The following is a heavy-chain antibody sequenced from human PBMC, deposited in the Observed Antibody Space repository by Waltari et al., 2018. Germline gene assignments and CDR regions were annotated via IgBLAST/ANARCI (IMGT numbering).Heavy chain of an antibody. CDR2: INADGRAT. J-gene: IGHJ4*02. CDR1: GFTFSAYR. CDR3: AIQISGVVF. D-gene: IGHD3-3*01. Sequence: EVQLVESGGGLVQPGGSLRLSCAASGFTFSAYRMPWVRQAPGKGLVWVSLINADGRATLYADSVKGRFTMSRDNAKDTLYLQMNSLRGEDTAVYYCAIQISGVVFWGQGTLVTVSS. V-gene: IGHV3-74*01.